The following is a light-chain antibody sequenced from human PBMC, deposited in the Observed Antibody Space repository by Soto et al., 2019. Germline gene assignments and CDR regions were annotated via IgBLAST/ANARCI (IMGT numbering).Light chain of an antibody. CDR2: DAS. V-gene: IGKV3-11*01. Sequence: EIVLTQSPATLSLSPGERATLSCRASQSISSCLVWFQHKPGQAPRLVIHDASYRATDIPARFSGSGSGTDFTLTISSLAPEDYAVYYCQQCNTWSLTFGGGTKVEIK. J-gene: IGKJ4*01. CDR3: QQCNTWSLT. CDR1: QSISSC.